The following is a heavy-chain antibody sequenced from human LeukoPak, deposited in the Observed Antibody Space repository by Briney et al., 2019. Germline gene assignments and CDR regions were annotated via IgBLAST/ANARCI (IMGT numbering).Heavy chain of an antibody. J-gene: IGHJ4*02. CDR2: ISGSGGST. CDR1: GFTFGDYD. CDR3: AKGPDIVVVPAAIKDQHRFDY. Sequence: GGSLRLSCTASGFTFGDYDMSWVRQAPGKGLEWVSAISGSGGSTYYADSVKGRFTISRDNSKNTLYLQMNSLRAEDTAVYYCAKGPDIVVVPAAIKDQHRFDYWGQGTLVTVSS. V-gene: IGHV3-23*01. D-gene: IGHD2-2*02.